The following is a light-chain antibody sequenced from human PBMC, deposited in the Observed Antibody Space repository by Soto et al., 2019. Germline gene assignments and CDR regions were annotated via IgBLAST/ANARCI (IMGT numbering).Light chain of an antibody. CDR2: AAY. Sequence: EIVLTQSPGTLSLSPGERATLFCRASQSISNYLAWYQQRPGQSPRLLIYAAYSRATGVPDRFSGGGSATDFTLTVSRLEPEDFAVYYCQQYGGSPRTFGQGTKLEIK. J-gene: IGKJ2*01. CDR3: QQYGGSPRT. CDR1: QSISNY. V-gene: IGKV3-20*01.